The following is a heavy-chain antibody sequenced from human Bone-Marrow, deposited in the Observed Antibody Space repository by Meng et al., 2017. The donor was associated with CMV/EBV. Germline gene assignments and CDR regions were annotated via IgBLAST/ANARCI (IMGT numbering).Heavy chain of an antibody. V-gene: IGHV1-2*02. CDR3: ARSGYYYGLDV. CDR2: IGFNSGDT. CDR1: GYTFTAHY. J-gene: IGHJ6*02. Sequence: ASVKVSCKASGYTFTAHYFHWVRQAPGQGLEWMGWIGFNSGDTNYAQKFQGRVTMTRDTSITTTYMELSRLRSDDTAVYYCARSGYYYGLDVWGQGTTVTVSS.